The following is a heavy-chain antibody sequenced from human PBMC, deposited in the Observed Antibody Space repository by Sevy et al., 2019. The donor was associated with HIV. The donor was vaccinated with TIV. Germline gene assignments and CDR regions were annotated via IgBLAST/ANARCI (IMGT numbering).Heavy chain of an antibody. V-gene: IGHV3-9*01. D-gene: IGHD2-15*01. CDR1: GFTFDDYA. Sequence: GGSLRLSCAASGFTFDDYAMHWVRQAPGKGLEWVSGISWNSGSIGYADSVKGRFPISRDNAKNSLYLQMNSLGAGDTALYYCAKDKRGGEYCSGGSCYSLYYYYYGMDVWGQGTTVTVSS. J-gene: IGHJ6*02. CDR3: AKDKRGGEYCSGGSCYSLYYYYYGMDV. CDR2: ISWNSGSI.